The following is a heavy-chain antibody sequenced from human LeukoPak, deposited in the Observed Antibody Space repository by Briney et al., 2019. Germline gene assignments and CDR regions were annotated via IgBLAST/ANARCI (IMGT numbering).Heavy chain of an antibody. CDR3: ARHVPIAVAGYDY. Sequence: SETLSLTCTVSGGSISSYYWSWIRQPPGKGLEWIGYIYYSGSTNYNPSLKSRVTISVDTSKNQFSLKLSSVTAADTAVYYCARHVPIAVAGYDYWGQGTLVTVSS. V-gene: IGHV4-59*08. D-gene: IGHD6-19*01. CDR2: IYYSGST. J-gene: IGHJ4*02. CDR1: GGSISSYY.